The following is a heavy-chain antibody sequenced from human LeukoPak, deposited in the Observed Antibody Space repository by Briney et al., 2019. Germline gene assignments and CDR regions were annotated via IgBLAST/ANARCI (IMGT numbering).Heavy chain of an antibody. V-gene: IGHV3-23*01. CDR1: GFTFSSYA. CDR2: ISGSGGST. D-gene: IGHD3-3*01. J-gene: IGHJ4*02. CDR3: AKDSAIFPYYFDY. Sequence: GGSLRLSCAASGFTFSSYALSWVRQAPGKGLEWVSAISGSGGSTYYADSVKGRFTISRDNSKNTLYLQMNSLRAEDTAVYYCAKDSAIFPYYFDYWGQGTLVTVSS.